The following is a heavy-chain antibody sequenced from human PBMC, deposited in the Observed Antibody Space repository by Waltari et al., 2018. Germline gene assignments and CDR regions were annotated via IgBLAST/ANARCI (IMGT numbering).Heavy chain of an antibody. Sequence: QVQLQESGPGLVKPSQTLSLTCTVSGGSISSGDYYLSWIRQPPGKGLEWIGYIYYSGSTYYNPSLKSRVTISVDTSKNQFSLKLSSVTAADTAVYYCARVRRIDYGGNLGEDYWGQGTLVTVSS. CDR1: GGSISSGDYY. CDR3: ARVRRIDYGGNLGEDY. J-gene: IGHJ4*02. CDR2: IYYSGST. D-gene: IGHD4-17*01. V-gene: IGHV4-30-4*08.